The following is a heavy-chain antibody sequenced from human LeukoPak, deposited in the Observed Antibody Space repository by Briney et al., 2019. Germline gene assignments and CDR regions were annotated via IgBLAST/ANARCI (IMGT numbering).Heavy chain of an antibody. J-gene: IGHJ4*02. D-gene: IGHD6-19*01. CDR2: ISGSGGST. CDR3: AKAASSGWYAKGGFDY. CDR1: GFTFSSYA. Sequence: GGSLRLSCAASGFTFSSYAMSWVRQAPGKGLEWVSAISGSGGSTYYADSVKGRFTISRDNSKNTLYLQMNSLRAEDTAVYYCAKAASSGWYAKGGFDYWGQGTLVTVSS. V-gene: IGHV3-23*01.